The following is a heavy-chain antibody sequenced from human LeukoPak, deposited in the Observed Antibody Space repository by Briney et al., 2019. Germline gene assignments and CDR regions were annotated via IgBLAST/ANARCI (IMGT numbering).Heavy chain of an antibody. V-gene: IGHV4-4*07. CDR3: ARERYYYDSSGYHSDAFDI. D-gene: IGHD3-22*01. J-gene: IGHJ3*02. CDR2: IYTSGST. CDR1: GGSISSYY. Sequence: KPSETLSLTCTVSGGSISSYYWSWIRQPAGKGLEWIGRIYTSGSTNYNPSLKSRVTMSVDTSKNQFSLKLSSVTAADTAVYYRARERYYYDSSGYHSDAFDIWGQGTMVTVSS.